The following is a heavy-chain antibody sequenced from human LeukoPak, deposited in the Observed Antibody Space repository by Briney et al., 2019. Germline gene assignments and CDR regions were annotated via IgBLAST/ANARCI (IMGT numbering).Heavy chain of an antibody. D-gene: IGHD1-26*01. CDR3: ARLLSGTYYYFDS. V-gene: IGHV3-30*19. J-gene: IGHJ4*02. CDR1: GFTFSSYG. Sequence: PGRSLRLSCTASGFTFSSYGMHWVRQAPGKGLEWVTFIHYDGTSKYYADSVKGRFAISRDNSKNTLYLQMNNLRPDDTAVYYCARLLSGTYYYFDSWGQGTLVTVSS. CDR2: IHYDGTSK.